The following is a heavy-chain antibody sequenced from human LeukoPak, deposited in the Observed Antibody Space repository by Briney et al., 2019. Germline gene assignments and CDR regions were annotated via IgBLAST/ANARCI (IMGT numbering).Heavy chain of an antibody. V-gene: IGHV4-59*01. J-gene: IGHJ4*02. Sequence: SETLSLTCTVSGGTIDTYTWSWIRQPPGKGLEWIGYIDYAGNTNYNPSLKSRVSMSVDTSKNQFSLNLRSVNAADTAVYYCARHSNSGSYSGGHWGQGTLVTVSS. CDR3: ARHSNSGSYSGGH. D-gene: IGHD1-26*01. CDR1: GGTIDTYT. CDR2: IDYAGNT.